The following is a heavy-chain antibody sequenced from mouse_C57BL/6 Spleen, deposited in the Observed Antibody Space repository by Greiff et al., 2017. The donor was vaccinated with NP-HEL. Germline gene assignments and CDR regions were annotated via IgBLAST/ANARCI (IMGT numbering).Heavy chain of an antibody. CDR3: AREGGTAY. D-gene: IGHD4-1*01. Sequence: EVQRVESGGGLVKPGGSLKLSCAASGFTFSSYAMSWVRQTPEKRLEWVATISDGGSYTYYPDNVKGRFTISRDNAKNNLYLQMSHLKSEDTAMYYCAREGGTAYWGQGTLVTVSA. J-gene: IGHJ3*01. CDR1: GFTFSSYA. CDR2: ISDGGSYT. V-gene: IGHV5-4*01.